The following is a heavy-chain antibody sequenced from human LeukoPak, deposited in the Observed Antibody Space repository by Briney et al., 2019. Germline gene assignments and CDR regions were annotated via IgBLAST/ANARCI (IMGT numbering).Heavy chain of an antibody. D-gene: IGHD3-22*01. Sequence: PGGSLRLSCAASGFTLEDYTMHWVRQAPGKTLEWVSLISWDGTTYYRDSVKGRFTISRDNSKNSLYLQMDTLTSEDTAFYYCVKDLSYESSGYVFDYWGQGTLVTVSS. V-gene: IGHV3-43*01. J-gene: IGHJ4*02. CDR3: VKDLSYESSGYVFDY. CDR1: GFTLEDYT. CDR2: ISWDGTT.